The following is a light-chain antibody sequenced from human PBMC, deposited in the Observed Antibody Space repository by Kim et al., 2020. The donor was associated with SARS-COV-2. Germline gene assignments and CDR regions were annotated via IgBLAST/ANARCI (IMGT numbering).Light chain of an antibody. V-gene: IGKV1-27*01. J-gene: IGKJ1*01. Sequence: APVGDRGTITGRAKQDIANPLAWYQQKPGKVPQVLIYAASTLQSGVPSRFSGSGSGTECTLTIGSLQTADVATYYCQKYNSAPWTFGPGTKVDIK. CDR1: QDIANP. CDR2: AAS. CDR3: QKYNSAPWT.